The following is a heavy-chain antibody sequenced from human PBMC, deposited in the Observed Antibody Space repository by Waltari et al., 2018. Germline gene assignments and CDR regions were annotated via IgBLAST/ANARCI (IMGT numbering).Heavy chain of an antibody. V-gene: IGHV1-2*02. J-gene: IGHJ5*02. D-gene: IGHD3-9*01. Sequence: QVQLVQSGAEVKKPGASVKVSCKASGYTFTGYYMHWVRQAPGQGLEWMGWINPNSGGTNYAQKFQGRVTMTRDTAISTAYRGLGRLRSDETAVYYCARVVLEGSRYFGKVWFDPWGQGTLVTVSS. CDR3: ARVVLEGSRYFGKVWFDP. CDR1: GYTFTGYY. CDR2: INPNSGGT.